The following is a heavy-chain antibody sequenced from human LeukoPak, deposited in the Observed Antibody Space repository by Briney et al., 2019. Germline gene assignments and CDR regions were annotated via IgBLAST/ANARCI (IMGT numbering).Heavy chain of an antibody. CDR2: ISSSDSTI. CDR1: GFTFSSYE. J-gene: IGHJ6*03. V-gene: IGHV3-48*03. CDR3: ARVRRNWNDRSPYYMDV. D-gene: IGHD1-20*01. Sequence: GGSLRLPCAASGFTFSSYEMNWVRQAPGKGLEWVSYISSSDSTIYYADSVKGRFTISRDNAKNSLYLQMNSLRAEDTAVYYCARVRRNWNDRSPYYMDVWGKGTTVTVSS.